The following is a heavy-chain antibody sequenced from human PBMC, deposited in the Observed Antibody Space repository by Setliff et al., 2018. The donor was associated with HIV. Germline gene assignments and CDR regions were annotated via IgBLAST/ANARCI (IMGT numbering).Heavy chain of an antibody. V-gene: IGHV4-34*01. CDR3: VRQGHWYIPWYFDY. D-gene: IGHD1-20*01. CDR1: GFLFNRYS. Sequence: GSLRLSCSASGFLFNRYSLNWVRQPPGKGLEWIGEINHSGDTNYSPSLRSRVTLSLDTSKNHISLHLSSVTAADTAVYYCVRQGHWYIPWYFDYWGQGALVTVSS. CDR2: INHSGDT. J-gene: IGHJ4*02.